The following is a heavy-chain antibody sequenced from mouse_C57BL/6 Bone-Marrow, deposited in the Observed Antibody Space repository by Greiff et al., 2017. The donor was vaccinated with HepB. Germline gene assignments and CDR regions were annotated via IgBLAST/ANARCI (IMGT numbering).Heavy chain of an antibody. CDR2: IHPNSGST. J-gene: IGHJ3*01. V-gene: IGHV1-64*01. CDR1: GYTFTSYW. D-gene: IGHD2-3*01. Sequence: QVQLQQPGAELVKPGASVKLSCKASGYTFTSYWMHWVKQRPGQGLEWIGMIHPNSGSTNYNEKFKSKATLTVDKSSSTAYMQLSSLTSEDSAVYYSARRWLLGFAYWGQGTLVTVST. CDR3: ARRWLLGFAY.